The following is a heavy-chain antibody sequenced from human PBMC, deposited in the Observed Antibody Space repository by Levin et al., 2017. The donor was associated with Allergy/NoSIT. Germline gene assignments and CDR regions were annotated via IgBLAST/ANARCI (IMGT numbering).Heavy chain of an antibody. Sequence: GGSLRLSCAASGFTFSDSYMSWIRQAPGKGLEYISYISGSGTTIYYADSVKGRFTSSRDNAKNSLFLQMNSLRAEDTAVYYCATTARAPDCRGQGTLVTVSS. CDR3: ATTARAPDC. D-gene: IGHD1-14*01. CDR1: GFTFSDSY. J-gene: IGHJ4*02. V-gene: IGHV3-11*01. CDR2: ISGSGTTI.